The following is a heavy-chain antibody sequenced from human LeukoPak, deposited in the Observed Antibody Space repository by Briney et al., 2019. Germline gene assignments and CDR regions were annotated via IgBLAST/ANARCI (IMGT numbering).Heavy chain of an antibody. D-gene: IGHD3-10*01. J-gene: IGHJ4*02. V-gene: IGHV3-48*02. CDR1: GFTFSSYT. Sequence: GGSLRLSCAASGFTFSSYTMNWVRQAPGEGLEWVSYISSSSSTIYYADSVKSRFTISRDNAKNSLYLQMNSLRDEDTAVYYCATDRYGSGRRGDFWGQGTLVTVSS. CDR2: ISSSSSTI. CDR3: ATDRYGSGRRGDF.